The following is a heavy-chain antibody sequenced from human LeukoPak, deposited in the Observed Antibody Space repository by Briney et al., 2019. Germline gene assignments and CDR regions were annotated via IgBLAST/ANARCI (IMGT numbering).Heavy chain of an antibody. D-gene: IGHD3-10*01. CDR3: ARGDGPMVRGVKEFDY. CDR1: GGSFSGYY. V-gene: IGHV4-34*01. CDR2: INHSGST. Sequence: PSETLSLTCAVYGGSFSGYYWSWIRQPPGKGLEWIGEINHSGSTNYNPSLKSRVTISVDTSKNQFSLKLSSVTAADTAVYYCARGDGPMVRGVKEFDYWGQGTLVTVSS. J-gene: IGHJ4*02.